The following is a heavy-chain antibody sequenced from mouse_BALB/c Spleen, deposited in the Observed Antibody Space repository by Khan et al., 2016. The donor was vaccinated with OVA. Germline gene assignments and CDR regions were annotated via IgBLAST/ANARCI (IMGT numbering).Heavy chain of an antibody. Sequence: QVQLQQSGAELVRPGVSVKISCKGSGYTFTDFAMHWVKQSHAKSLEWIGVISTCYGDADYNQKFKGKATMTVDKSSSTAYMELARLTSEDSAIYYCARGGGNSRFAYWGQGTLVTVSA. CDR3: ARGGGNSRFAY. V-gene: IGHV1S137*01. CDR1: GYTFTDFA. D-gene: IGHD1-1*02. CDR2: ISTCYGDA. J-gene: IGHJ3*01.